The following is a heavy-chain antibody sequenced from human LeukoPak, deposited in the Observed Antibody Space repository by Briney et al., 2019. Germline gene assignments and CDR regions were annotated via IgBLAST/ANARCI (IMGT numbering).Heavy chain of an antibody. CDR3: ARWVEWFDP. CDR1: GFTFNSYW. Sequence: PRGSLRLSCAASGFTFNSYWMHWLRQAPRKGLVWVSRINSDGSSTSYADSVKGRFTISRDNAKNTLYLQMNSLRAEDTAVYYCARWVEWFDPWGQGTLVTVSS. D-gene: IGHD2-15*01. CDR2: INSDGSST. J-gene: IGHJ5*02. V-gene: IGHV3-74*01.